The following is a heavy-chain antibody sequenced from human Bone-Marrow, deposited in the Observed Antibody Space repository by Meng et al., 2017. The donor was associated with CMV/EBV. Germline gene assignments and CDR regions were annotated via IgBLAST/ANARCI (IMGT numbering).Heavy chain of an antibody. Sequence: GESLKISCAASGFTFSNAWMSWVRQAPGKGLEWVGRIKSKTDGGTTDYAAPVKGRFTISRDDSKNTLYLQMNSLKTEDTAVYYCTTDLAQWLVPGYWGQGTLVTVSS. D-gene: IGHD6-19*01. CDR1: GFTFSNAW. J-gene: IGHJ4*02. V-gene: IGHV3-15*01. CDR2: IKSKTDGGTT. CDR3: TTDLAQWLVPGY.